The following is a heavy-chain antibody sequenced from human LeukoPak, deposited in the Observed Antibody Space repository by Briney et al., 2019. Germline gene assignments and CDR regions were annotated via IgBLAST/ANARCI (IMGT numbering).Heavy chain of an antibody. CDR3: ARSRRYYDAFDI. D-gene: IGHD3-10*01. V-gene: IGHV1-46*01. J-gene: IGHJ3*02. CDR1: GGTFSSYA. Sequence: ASVKVSCKASGGTFSSYAISWVRQAPGQGLEWMGIINPSGGSTSYAQKFQGRVTMTRDTSTSTVYMELSSLRSEDTAVYYCARSRRYYDAFDIWGQGTMVTVSS. CDR2: INPSGGST.